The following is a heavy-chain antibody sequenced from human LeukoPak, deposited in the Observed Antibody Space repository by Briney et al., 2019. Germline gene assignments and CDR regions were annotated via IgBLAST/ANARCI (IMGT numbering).Heavy chain of an antibody. CDR2: IYTSGST. J-gene: IGHJ4*02. CDR1: GGSISSGSYY. CDR3: AREPTYDYVWGSYPIDY. Sequence: SETLSLTCTVSGGSISSGSYYWSWIRQPAGKGLEWIGRIYTSGSTNYNPSLKSRVTISVDTSKNQFSLKLSSVTAADTAVYYCAREPTYDYVWGSYPIDYWGQGTLVTVSS. V-gene: IGHV4-61*02. D-gene: IGHD3-16*02.